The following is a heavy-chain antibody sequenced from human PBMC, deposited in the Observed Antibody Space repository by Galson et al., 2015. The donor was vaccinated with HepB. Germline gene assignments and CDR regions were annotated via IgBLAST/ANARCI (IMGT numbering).Heavy chain of an antibody. D-gene: IGHD5-12*01. CDR1: GYTFTSYA. J-gene: IGHJ5*02. V-gene: IGHV1-3*01. CDR2: INAGNGNT. Sequence: SVKVSCKASGYTFTSYAMHWVRQAPGQRLEWMGWINAGNGNTKYSQKFQGRVTITRDTSTSTAYMELRSLRSDDTAVYYCARGAQDISGLNWFDPWGQGTLVTVSS. CDR3: ARGAQDISGLNWFDP.